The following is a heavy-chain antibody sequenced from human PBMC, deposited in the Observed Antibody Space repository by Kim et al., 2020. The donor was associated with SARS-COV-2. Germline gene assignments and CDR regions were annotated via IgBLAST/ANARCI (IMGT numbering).Heavy chain of an antibody. D-gene: IGHD6-25*01. J-gene: IGHJ4*02. Sequence: GGSLRLSCAASGFTFSSYSMSWVRQAPGKGLEWVSVISVSGGTTLYADSVKGRFTISRDNSRNTLNLQMNSLRGEDTAVYYCAKIREIAPAVARCLDYWGQGALVTVSS. CDR1: GFTFSSYS. CDR3: AKIREIAPAVARCLDY. V-gene: IGHV3-23*01. CDR2: ISVSGGTT.